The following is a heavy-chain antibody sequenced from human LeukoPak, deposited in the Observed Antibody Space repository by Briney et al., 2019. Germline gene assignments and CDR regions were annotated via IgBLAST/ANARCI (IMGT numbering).Heavy chain of an antibody. Sequence: GGSLRLSCAASGFTFSSYAMSWVRQAPGKGLEWVSAISGSGGSTYYADSVKGRFTISRDNSKNTLYLQMNNLRAEDTAVYYCAKLGAGIVVVPAANWGQGTLVTVSS. CDR1: GFTFSSYA. D-gene: IGHD2-2*01. J-gene: IGHJ4*02. CDR3: AKLGAGIVVVPAAN. CDR2: ISGSGGST. V-gene: IGHV3-23*01.